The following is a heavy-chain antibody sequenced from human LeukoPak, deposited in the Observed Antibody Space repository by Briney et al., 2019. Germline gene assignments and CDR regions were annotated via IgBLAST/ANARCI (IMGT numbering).Heavy chain of an antibody. J-gene: IGHJ5*02. D-gene: IGHD3-10*01. Sequence: SETLSLTCAVYGGSFSGHSWSWIRQPPGKGLEWIGEGIHGGSTNYNPSLKSRVTISVDTSKNQFSLKLSSVTAADTAVYYCARHGRRVTMVRGVTQFGKCWFDPWGQGTLVTVSS. CDR3: ARHGRRVTMVRGVTQFGKCWFDP. CDR1: GGSFSGHS. V-gene: IGHV4-34*12. CDR2: GIHGGST.